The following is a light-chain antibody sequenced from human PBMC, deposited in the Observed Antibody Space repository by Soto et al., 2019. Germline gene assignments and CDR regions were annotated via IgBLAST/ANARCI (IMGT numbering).Light chain of an antibody. V-gene: IGKV3-11*01. CDR1: QSVSGY. Sequence: EIVLTQSPDTLSFTRGERATLSCRASQSVSGYLGWYQQKPGQAPRLLIYDASNRAYGVPARFRGSGSGTNFTLTIASLEPDDFAVYYCHQRSNWPYLTFGGGTKVDI. J-gene: IGKJ4*01. CDR3: HQRSNWPYLT. CDR2: DAS.